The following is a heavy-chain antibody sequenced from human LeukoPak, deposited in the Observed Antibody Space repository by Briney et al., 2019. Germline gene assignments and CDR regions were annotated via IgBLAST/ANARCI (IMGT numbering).Heavy chain of an antibody. V-gene: IGHV3-7*01. J-gene: IGHJ4*02. CDR2: IKQDGGEK. CDR1: GFTFSSYW. Sequence: PGGALRLSCAASGFTFSSYWMSWVRQAPGKGLEWGANIKQDGGEKYYVDAVSGGFTISRDNAKNSLYLQLNSLRAEDTDVYYCAREKGYYGSGRFDSWGQGTLVTVSP. CDR3: AREKGYYGSGRFDS. D-gene: IGHD3-10*01.